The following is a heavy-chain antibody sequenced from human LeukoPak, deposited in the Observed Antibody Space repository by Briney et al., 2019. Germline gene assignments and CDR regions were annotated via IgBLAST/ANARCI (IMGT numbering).Heavy chain of an antibody. J-gene: IGHJ4*02. CDR1: GFTVSSNY. Sequence: GGSLRLSCAASGFTVSSNYMSWVRQAPGKGLEWVSVIYRGGSTYYADSVKGRFTISRDNSKNTLYPQMNSLRAEDTAMYYCARADSSGYQRQFDYWGQGTLVTVSS. D-gene: IGHD3-22*01. CDR3: ARADSSGYQRQFDY. V-gene: IGHV3-53*01. CDR2: IYRGGST.